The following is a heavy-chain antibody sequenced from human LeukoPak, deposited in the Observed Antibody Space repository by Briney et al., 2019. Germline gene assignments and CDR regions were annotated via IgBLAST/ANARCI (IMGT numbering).Heavy chain of an antibody. CDR2: ISGGGGST. CDR1: GFTFSSYA. V-gene: IGHV3-23*01. D-gene: IGHD1-20*01. J-gene: IGHJ4*02. Sequence: HPGGSLRLSCAASGFTFSSYAMSWVRQAPGKGLEWVSAISGGGGSTYYADSVKGRFTLSRDNSKTTLYLQMNSLRAEDTAVYYCAKDNWNDVSYYFDYWGQGTLVTVSS. CDR3: AKDNWNDVSYYFDY.